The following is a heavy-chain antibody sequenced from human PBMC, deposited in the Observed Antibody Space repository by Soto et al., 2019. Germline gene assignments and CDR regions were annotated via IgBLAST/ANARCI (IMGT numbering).Heavy chain of an antibody. D-gene: IGHD1-26*01. Sequence: EVRLVESGGGLIQPGGSLRLSCVVSGFSVSSNYMSWVRQAPGKGLEWVTVVSDVERANYADSVKGRFTVSRDISKRTVFLQMNSLRAEDTAVYYCARPHSAAFAWAAESGGQGTLVIVSS. CDR1: GFSVSSNY. J-gene: IGHJ4*02. V-gene: IGHV3-53*01. CDR3: ARPHSAAFAWAAES. CDR2: VSDVERA.